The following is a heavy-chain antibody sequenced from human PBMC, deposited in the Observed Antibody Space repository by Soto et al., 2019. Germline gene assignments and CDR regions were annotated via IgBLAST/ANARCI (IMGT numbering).Heavy chain of an antibody. CDR2: ISVGARST. CDR3: AKIKPLQLARFYYYAMDV. CDR1: GFNFSDYA. V-gene: IGHV3-23*01. Sequence: EVQLLESGGGLIQPGGSLRISCEASGFNFSDYAMNWVRQAPGKGLEWVSGISVGARSTYYADSVKGRFTISRDNSKNTLYPHMNSLRADATALYFCAKIKPLQLARFYYYAMDVWGQGTAVTVSS. J-gene: IGHJ6*02. D-gene: IGHD2-15*01.